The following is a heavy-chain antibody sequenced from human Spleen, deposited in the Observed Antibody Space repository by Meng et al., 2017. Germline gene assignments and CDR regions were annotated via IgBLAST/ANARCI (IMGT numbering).Heavy chain of an antibody. V-gene: IGHV4-39*01. CDR3: VRSSGWVRTGFDP. J-gene: IGHJ5*02. D-gene: IGHD6-19*01. CDR1: GGSVSSGSNY. Sequence: QLQLQESGPGLVKPSETLSLTCTVSGGSVSSGSNYWGWIRQPPGKGLEWIGIIFYSGTTYYNPSLKSRVTISVHTSKNQFSLKLSSVTAADTAVYYCVRSSGWVRTGFDPWGQGTLVTVSS. CDR2: IFYSGTT.